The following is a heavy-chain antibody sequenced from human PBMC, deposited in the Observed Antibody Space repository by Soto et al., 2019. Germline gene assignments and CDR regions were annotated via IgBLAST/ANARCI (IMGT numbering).Heavy chain of an antibody. V-gene: IGHV1-46*03. CDR1: GYTFTNYY. Sequence: ASVKVACKASGYTFTNYYMHWVRQAPGQGLEWMGIINPSGGSTSYAQKFQGRVTMTRDTSTSTVYMELSSLRSEDTAVYYCARALSVAGRRFYYWGQGTLVTVSS. J-gene: IGHJ4*02. CDR3: ARALSVAGRRFYY. CDR2: INPSGGST. D-gene: IGHD6-19*01.